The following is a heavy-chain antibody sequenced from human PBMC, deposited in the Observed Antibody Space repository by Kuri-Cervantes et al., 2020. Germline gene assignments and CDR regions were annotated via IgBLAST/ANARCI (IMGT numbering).Heavy chain of an antibody. CDR2: INHSGTT. CDR3: ASKRYIRFDY. D-gene: IGHD1-1*01. V-gene: IGHV4-34*01. J-gene: IGHJ4*02. Sequence: SETLSLTCAVYGGSFSGYSWSWIRQPPGKGLGWIGEINHSGTTNCNPSLKSRVIISVDTSKNQFSLKLSSVTVAYTAVYYCASKRYIRFDYWGQGTLVTVSS. CDR1: GGSFSGYS.